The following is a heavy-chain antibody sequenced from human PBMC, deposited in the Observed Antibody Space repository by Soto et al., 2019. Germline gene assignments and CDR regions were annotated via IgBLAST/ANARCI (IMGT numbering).Heavy chain of an antibody. Sequence: VQLLDSGGGLVQPGGSLRLSCAASGFTFSTYAMHWVRQPPGKGLEWVAVVSFDGSSKYYADSVRGRFTISRDNSKNTLYLQMNSLRAEDTAVYYCARERYRSTNCPDYWGQGTLVTVSS. V-gene: IGHV3-30-3*01. CDR2: VSFDGSSK. J-gene: IGHJ4*02. CDR3: ARERYRSTNCPDY. CDR1: GFTFSTYA. D-gene: IGHD2-2*01.